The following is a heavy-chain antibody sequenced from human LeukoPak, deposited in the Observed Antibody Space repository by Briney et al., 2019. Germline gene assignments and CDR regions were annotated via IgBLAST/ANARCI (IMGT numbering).Heavy chain of an antibody. V-gene: IGHV1-46*01. D-gene: IGHD4-11*01. Sequence: ASVKVSCEASGYTFTSYYMHWVRQAPGQGLEWMGIINPSGGSTSYAQKFQGRVTMTRDMSTSTVYMELSSMRSEDPAVYYCARDVKEGDYSNFDYWGQGTLVTVSS. CDR1: GYTFTSYY. J-gene: IGHJ4*02. CDR2: INPSGGST. CDR3: ARDVKEGDYSNFDY.